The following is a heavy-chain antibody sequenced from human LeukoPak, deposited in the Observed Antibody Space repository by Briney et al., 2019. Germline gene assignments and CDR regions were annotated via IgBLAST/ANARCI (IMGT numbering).Heavy chain of an antibody. CDR3: AKDQRGAVTTSC. D-gene: IGHD4-11*01. J-gene: IGHJ4*02. CDR1: GFTFSSYA. Sequence: GGSLRLSCAASGFTFSSYAMSWVRQAQEKGLEWVSTISGSGAGTYYADSVKGRFTISRDNSKNTLFLQMNSLRADDTAVYYCAKDQRGAVTTSCWGQGTLVTVSS. V-gene: IGHV3-23*01. CDR2: ISGSGAGT.